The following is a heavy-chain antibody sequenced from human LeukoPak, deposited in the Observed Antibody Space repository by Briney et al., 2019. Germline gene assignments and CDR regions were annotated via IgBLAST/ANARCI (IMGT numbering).Heavy chain of an antibody. Sequence: ASVKVSCKASGYTFTSYDINWVRQATGQGLGWVGWMNPNSGNTGYAQKFQGRVTMTRNTSISTAYMELSSLRSEDTAVYYCARGWLRFLNWFDPWGQGTLVTVSS. D-gene: IGHD5-12*01. CDR1: GYTFTSYD. CDR3: ARGWLRFLNWFDP. J-gene: IGHJ5*02. V-gene: IGHV1-8*01. CDR2: MNPNSGNT.